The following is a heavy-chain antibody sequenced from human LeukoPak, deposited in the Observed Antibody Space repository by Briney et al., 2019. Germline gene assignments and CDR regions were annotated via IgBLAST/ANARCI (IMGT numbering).Heavy chain of an antibody. CDR2: INPNSGGT. J-gene: IGHJ3*02. D-gene: IGHD1-26*01. CDR3: ARDKWEPRYAFDI. Sequence: GASVKVSCKASGYTFTGYYMHWVRQAPGQGLEGMGWINPNSGGTNYAQKFQGRVTMTRDTSISTAYMELSRLRSDDTAVYYCARDKWEPRYAFDIWGQGTMVTVSS. V-gene: IGHV1-2*02. CDR1: GYTFTGYY.